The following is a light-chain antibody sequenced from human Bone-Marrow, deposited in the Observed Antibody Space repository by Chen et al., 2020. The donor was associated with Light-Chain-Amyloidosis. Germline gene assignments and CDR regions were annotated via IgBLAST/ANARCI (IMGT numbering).Light chain of an antibody. V-gene: IGLV3-25*03. CDR3: QSADSSGTYEVI. CDR1: DLPTKY. Sequence: SYELTQPPSVSVSPGQTDRITCSGDDLPTKYAYWYQQKPGQAPVLVIHRDTERPSGISELFSGSSSGTTATLTSSGVQAEDEADYHCQSADSSGTYEVIFGGGTKLTVL. J-gene: IGLJ2*01. CDR2: RDT.